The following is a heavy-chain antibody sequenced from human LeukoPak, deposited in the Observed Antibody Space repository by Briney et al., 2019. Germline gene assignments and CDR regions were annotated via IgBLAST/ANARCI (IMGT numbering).Heavy chain of an antibody. J-gene: IGHJ6*02. CDR3: AKGYSSSLYYYYGMDV. D-gene: IGHD6-13*01. CDR1: GYTFSSYA. Sequence: GASVKVSCKASGYTFSSYAMSWVRQAPGKGLEWVSAISGSGGSTYYADSVKGRFTISRDNSKNTLYLQMNSLRAEDTAVYYCAKGYSSSLYYYYGMDVWGQGTTVTVSS. V-gene: IGHV3-23*01. CDR2: ISGSGGST.